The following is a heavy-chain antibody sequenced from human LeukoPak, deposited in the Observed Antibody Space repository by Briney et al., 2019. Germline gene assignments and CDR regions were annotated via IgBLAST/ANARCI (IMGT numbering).Heavy chain of an antibody. CDR1: GFTFSSYS. Sequence: GGSLRLSCAASGFTFSSYSMNWVRQAPGKGLEWVSSISSSSSYIYYADSVKGRFTISRDNAKNSLYLQMNSLRAEDTAVYYCARDRYDILTGYLPEDAFGIWGQGTMVTVSS. CDR3: ARDRYDILTGYLPEDAFGI. D-gene: IGHD3-9*01. J-gene: IGHJ3*02. CDR2: ISSSSSYI. V-gene: IGHV3-21*01.